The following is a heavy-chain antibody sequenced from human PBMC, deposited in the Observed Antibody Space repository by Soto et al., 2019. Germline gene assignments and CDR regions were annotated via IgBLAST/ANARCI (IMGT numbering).Heavy chain of an antibody. CDR2: IKQDGSEK. CDR3: ARDKYDFWSGLPYYYGMDV. V-gene: IGHV3-7*05. Sequence: GGSLRLSCAASGFTFSSYWMSWVRQAPGKGLEWVANIKQDGSEKYYVDSVKGRFTISRDNAKNSLYLQMNSLRAEDTAVYYCARDKYDFWSGLPYYYGMDVWGQGTTVTVS. J-gene: IGHJ6*02. D-gene: IGHD3-3*01. CDR1: GFTFSSYW.